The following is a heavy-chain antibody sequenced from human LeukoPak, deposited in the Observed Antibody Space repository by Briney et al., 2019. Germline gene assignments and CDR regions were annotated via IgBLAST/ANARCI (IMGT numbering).Heavy chain of an antibody. J-gene: IGHJ4*02. V-gene: IGHV3-30*03. CDR1: GFTFSSNA. Sequence: GGSLRLSCAASGFTFSSNAMHWVRQAPGKGLEWVAVISYEGSNKYYADSVKGRFTISRDNSKSRLYLQMNSLRAEDTAVYHCARGLGYCDTTTCLLPFDYWGQGTLVTVSS. CDR2: ISYEGSNK. CDR3: ARGLGYCDTTTCLLPFDY. D-gene: IGHD2-15*01.